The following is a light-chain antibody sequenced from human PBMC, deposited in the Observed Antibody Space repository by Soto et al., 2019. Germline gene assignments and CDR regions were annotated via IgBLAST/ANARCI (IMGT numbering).Light chain of an antibody. CDR1: QSISSW. J-gene: IGKJ2*01. CDR2: KSS. CDR3: QQYNTDTRYI. V-gene: IGKV1-5*03. Sequence: DIQMTQSPSTLSASVGDRVTITCRASQSISSWLAWYQQKPGKAPKLLIYKSSSLESGVPSRFSGSGSGTEFTLTISSLQPDDFATYHCQQYNTDTRYIFGQGTKLEIK.